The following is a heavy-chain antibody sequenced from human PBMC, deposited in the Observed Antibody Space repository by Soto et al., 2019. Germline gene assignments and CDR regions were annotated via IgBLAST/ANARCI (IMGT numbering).Heavy chain of an antibody. CDR1: GYTFTSYD. V-gene: IGHV1-8*01. Sequence: ASVKVSCKASGYTFTSYDINWVRQATGQGLEWMGWMNPNSGNTGYAQKFQGRVTMTRDTSISTAYMELRSLRSDDTAVYYCARPLSSSSWLDYWGQGTLVTVSS. J-gene: IGHJ4*02. CDR2: MNPNSGNT. D-gene: IGHD6-13*01. CDR3: ARPLSSSSWLDY.